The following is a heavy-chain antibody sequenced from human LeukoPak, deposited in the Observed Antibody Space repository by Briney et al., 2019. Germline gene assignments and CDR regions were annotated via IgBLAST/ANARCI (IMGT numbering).Heavy chain of an antibody. Sequence: GASVKVSCKASGYIFNGYGITWVRQAPGQGLEWLGWIKLKSGVTHYAQKFQDWVTMTRDTSISTAYMELTQLSSDDTAVYYCVTGGHGVSDFDYWGQGTLVNVPS. V-gene: IGHV1-2*04. D-gene: IGHD3-3*01. J-gene: IGHJ4*02. CDR3: VTGGHGVSDFDY. CDR1: GYIFNGYG. CDR2: IKLKSGVT.